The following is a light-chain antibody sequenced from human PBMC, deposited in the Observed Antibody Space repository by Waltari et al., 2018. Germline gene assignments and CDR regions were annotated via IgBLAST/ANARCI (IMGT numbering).Light chain of an antibody. V-gene: IGKV1-9*01. CDR3: QQLNSYPLVT. CDR1: QGISSY. CDR2: AAS. J-gene: IGKJ2*01. Sequence: DIQLTQSPSFLSASVGVRVHIPCRASQGISSYLAWYQQKPGKHPKLLIYAASTLQSGVPSRCSGSGSGTELTLTISSLQPEDFATYYCQQLNSYPLVTFGQGTKLEIK.